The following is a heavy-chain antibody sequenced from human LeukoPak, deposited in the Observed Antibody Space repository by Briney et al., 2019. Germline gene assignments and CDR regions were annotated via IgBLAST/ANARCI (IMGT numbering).Heavy chain of an antibody. J-gene: IGHJ3*02. CDR1: GYTFTSYD. CDR3: ARDQEGDAFDI. CDR2: MNPNSGNT. Sequence: ASVKVSCKASGYTFTSYDINWVRQATGQGLEWMGWMNPNSGNTGYAQKFQGRVTMTRNTSISTAYMELRSLRSDDTAVYYCARDQEGDAFDIWGQGTMVTVSS. V-gene: IGHV1-8*01.